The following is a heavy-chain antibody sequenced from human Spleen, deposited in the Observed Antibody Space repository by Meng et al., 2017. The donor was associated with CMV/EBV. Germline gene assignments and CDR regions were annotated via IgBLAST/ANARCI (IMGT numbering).Heavy chain of an antibody. V-gene: IGHV1-69*05. D-gene: IGHD6-19*01. CDR3: ARVPYSSGWYDYYYYGMDV. J-gene: IGHJ6*02. Sequence: SVKVSCKASGGTFSSYAISWVRQAPGQGLEWMGGIIPIFGTANYAQKFQGRVTITTDESTSTAYMELSSLRSEDTAVYYCARVPYSSGWYDYYYYGMDVWGQGTTVTVSS. CDR2: IIPIFGTA. CDR1: GGTFSSYA.